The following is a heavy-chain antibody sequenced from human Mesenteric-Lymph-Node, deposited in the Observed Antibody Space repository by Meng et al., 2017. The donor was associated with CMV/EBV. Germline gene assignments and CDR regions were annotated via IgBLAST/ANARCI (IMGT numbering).Heavy chain of an antibody. CDR3: ATSYAGYPY. Sequence: GGSLRLSLTCAASGFAFRSYWMSWVRQAPGKGLEWVANIKEDGSEKYYLDSVRGRFTIFRDNAQNSVYLQMNSLRAEDTAVYYCATSYAGYPYWGQGTLVTVSS. CDR2: IKEDGSEK. CDR1: GFAFRSYW. D-gene: IGHD2/OR15-2a*01. J-gene: IGHJ4*02. V-gene: IGHV3-7*01.